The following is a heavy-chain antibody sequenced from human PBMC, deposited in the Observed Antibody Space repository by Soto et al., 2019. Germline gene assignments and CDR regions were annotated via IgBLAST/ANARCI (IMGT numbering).Heavy chain of an antibody. CDR1: GFTFSSYW. CDR3: AREPEGLDY. V-gene: IGHV3-7*01. CDR2: IKYDGSEK. Sequence: PGGSLRLSCAASGFTFSSYWMSRVRQAPGKGLEWVANIKYDGSEKYYVDSVKGRFTISRDNAKNSLSLQMNSLRAEDTAVYYCAREPEGLDYWGPGTLVTVSS. J-gene: IGHJ4*02.